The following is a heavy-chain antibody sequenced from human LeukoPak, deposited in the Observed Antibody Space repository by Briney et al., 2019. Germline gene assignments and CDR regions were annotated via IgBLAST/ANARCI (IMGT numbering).Heavy chain of an antibody. CDR2: INPNSGGT. V-gene: IGHV1-2*02. Sequence: SVKVSCKASRYTFTCYYMHWVGQAPGQGREGMGWINPNSGGTNYAQKFQGRVTMTRDTSISTAYMELSRLRSADTAVYYCARHIRGGYYYDSSGYPDYWGQGTLVTVSS. CDR1: RYTFTCYY. J-gene: IGHJ4*02. CDR3: ARHIRGGYYYDSSGYPDY. D-gene: IGHD3-22*01.